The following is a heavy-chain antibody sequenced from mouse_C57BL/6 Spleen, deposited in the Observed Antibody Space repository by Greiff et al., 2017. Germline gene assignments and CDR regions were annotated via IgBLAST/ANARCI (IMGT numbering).Heavy chain of an antibody. CDR1: GFSLSTSGMG. J-gene: IGHJ2*01. CDR2: IYWDDDK. D-gene: IGHD1-1*01. CDR3: ARDYGSSYGYYFDY. Sequence: QVTLKVCGPGILQSSQTLSLTCSFSGFSLSTSGMGVSWIRQPSGKGLEWLAHIYWDDDKRYNPSLKSRLTISKDTSRNQVFLKITSVDTADTATYYCARDYGSSYGYYFDYWGQGTTLTVSS. V-gene: IGHV8-12*01.